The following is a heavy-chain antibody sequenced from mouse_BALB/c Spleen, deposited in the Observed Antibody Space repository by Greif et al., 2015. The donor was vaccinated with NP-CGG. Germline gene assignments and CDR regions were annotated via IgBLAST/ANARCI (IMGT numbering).Heavy chain of an antibody. CDR2: ISNLAYSI. D-gene: IGHD2-4*01. CDR1: GFTFSDYG. Sequence: DVKLQESGGGLVQPGGSRKLSCAASGFTFSDYGMAWVRQAPGKGPEWVAFISNLAYSIYYADTVTGRFTISRENAKNTRYLERSSLRSEDTAMYYCARAGDYEFAYWGQGTLVTVSA. V-gene: IGHV5-15*02. CDR3: ARAGDYEFAY. J-gene: IGHJ3*01.